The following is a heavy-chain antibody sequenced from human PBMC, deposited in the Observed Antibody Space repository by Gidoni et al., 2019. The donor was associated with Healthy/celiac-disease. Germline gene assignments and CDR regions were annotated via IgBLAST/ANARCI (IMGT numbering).Heavy chain of an antibody. J-gene: IGHJ2*01. CDR1: GFTFSDYY. CDR3: ARASTVIPPSWYFDL. D-gene: IGHD4-17*01. V-gene: IGHV3-11*06. Sequence: QVQLVESGGGLVKPGGSLRLSCAASGFTFSDYYMSWILQAPGKGLEWVSYISSSSSYTNYADSVKGRFTISRDNAKNSLYLQMNSLRAEDTAVYYCARASTVIPPSWYFDLWGRGTLVTVSS. CDR2: ISSSSSYT.